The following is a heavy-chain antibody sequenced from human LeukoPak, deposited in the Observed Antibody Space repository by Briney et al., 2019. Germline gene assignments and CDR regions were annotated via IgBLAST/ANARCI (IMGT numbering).Heavy chain of an antibody. D-gene: IGHD3-10*01. CDR1: GFTFSSYW. CDR3: GRAGDYGSGSCAFDM. CDR2: IRSDGST. Sequence: GGSLRLSCAASGFTFSSYWMHWVRQAPGKGLVWVSRIRSDGSTTYADSVKGRFTISRDNAKNTLYLQMKSRRAEDTAVYYCGRAGDYGSGSCAFDMWGQGTMVTVSS. J-gene: IGHJ3*02. V-gene: IGHV3-74*01.